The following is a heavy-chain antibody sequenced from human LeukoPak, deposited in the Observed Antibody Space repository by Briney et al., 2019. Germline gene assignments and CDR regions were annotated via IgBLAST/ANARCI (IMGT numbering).Heavy chain of an antibody. Sequence: SETLSLTCAVYGGSFSGYYWSWIRQPPGKGLEWIGEINHSGSTNYNPSLKSRVTISVDTSKNQFSLKLSSVTAADTAVYYCARGCIVGYWGQGTLVTVSS. CDR3: ARGCIVGY. D-gene: IGHD2-15*01. CDR2: INHSGST. J-gene: IGHJ4*02. V-gene: IGHV4-34*01. CDR1: GGSFSGYY.